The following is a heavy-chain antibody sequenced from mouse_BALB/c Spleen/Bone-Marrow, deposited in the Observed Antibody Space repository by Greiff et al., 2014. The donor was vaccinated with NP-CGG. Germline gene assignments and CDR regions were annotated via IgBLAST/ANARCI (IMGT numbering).Heavy chain of an antibody. CDR3: ARVYLWYFDV. CDR1: GFSLTSYG. Sequence: VQLQQSGPGLVAPSQSLSITCTVSGFSLTSYGVHRVRQPPGKGLEWLGVIWAGGSTNYNSALMSRLSISKDNSKSQVFLKINSLQTDDTAMYYCARVYLWYFDVWGAGTTVTVSS. D-gene: IGHD2-3*01. J-gene: IGHJ1*01. CDR2: IWAGGST. V-gene: IGHV2-9*02.